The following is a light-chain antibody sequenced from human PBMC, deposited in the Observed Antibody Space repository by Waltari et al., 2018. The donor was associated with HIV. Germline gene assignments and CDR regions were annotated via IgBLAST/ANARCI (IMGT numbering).Light chain of an antibody. Sequence: DIVLTQSPGTLSLSPGDRATLSCRASQIVGGYSLAWYQKKPGPAPRLLIYGPSTSAAGIADRFSGSGSVTDFTLNISRLEPEDCEVYYCEQYDSSEGCPFGPGTRVDI. CDR1: QIVGGYS. V-gene: IGKV3-20*01. CDR3: EQYDSSEGCP. CDR2: GPS. J-gene: IGKJ3*01.